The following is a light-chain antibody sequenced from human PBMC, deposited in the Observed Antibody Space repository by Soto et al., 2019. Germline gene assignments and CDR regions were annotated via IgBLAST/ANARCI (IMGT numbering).Light chain of an antibody. J-gene: IGLJ2*01. V-gene: IGLV2-14*01. CDR2: EVS. CDR3: SSYTGSSNNTVV. CDR1: SSDVGKYNY. Sequence: QSALTQPASVSGSPGQSITISCTGTSSDVGKYNYVSWYQQHPAKAPKLMIFEVSNRPSGVSNRFSGSKSGNTASLTISGLQAEDEAEYYCSSYTGSSNNTVVFGGGTKLTVL.